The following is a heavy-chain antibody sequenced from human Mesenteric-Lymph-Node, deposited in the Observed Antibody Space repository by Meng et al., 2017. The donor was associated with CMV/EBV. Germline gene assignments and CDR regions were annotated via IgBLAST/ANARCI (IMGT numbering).Heavy chain of an antibody. Sequence: GESLKISCEASGFTFSHYAMSWGRQAPGKELEWVSAINYNGGSTYYADSVKGRFTISRDDSKNTLYLQMNSLRAEDTAIYYCAKGDSAMVPEIWGQGTLVTVSS. CDR1: GFTFSHYA. J-gene: IGHJ4*02. CDR3: AKGDSAMVPEI. V-gene: IGHV3-23*01. D-gene: IGHD5-18*01. CDR2: INYNGGST.